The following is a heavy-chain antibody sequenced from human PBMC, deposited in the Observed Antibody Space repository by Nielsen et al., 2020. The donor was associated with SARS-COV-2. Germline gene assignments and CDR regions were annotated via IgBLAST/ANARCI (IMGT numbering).Heavy chain of an antibody. J-gene: IGHJ6*02. Sequence: GSLQISCAASGFTFSSYAMSWVRQAPGKGLEWVSAISGSGGSTYYADSVKGRFTISRDNSKNTLYLQMNSLRAEDTAVYYCAKAIPRGSGSYYNRDYYYGMDVWGQGTTVTVSS. V-gene: IGHV3-23*01. D-gene: IGHD3-10*01. CDR2: ISGSGGST. CDR1: GFTFSSYA. CDR3: AKAIPRGSGSYYNRDYYYGMDV.